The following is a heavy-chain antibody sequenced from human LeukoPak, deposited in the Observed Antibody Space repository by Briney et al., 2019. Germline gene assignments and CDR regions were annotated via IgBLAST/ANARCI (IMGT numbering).Heavy chain of an antibody. V-gene: IGHV3-11*03. CDR1: GFTFSDYY. CDR3: AGAAMVTAIDY. D-gene: IGHD5-18*01. CDR2: ISSSSSYT. J-gene: IGHJ4*02. Sequence: PEGSLRLSCAASGFTFSDYYMSWIRQAPGKGLEGVSYISSSSSYTNYADSVKGRFTISRDNAKNSLYLQINSLRAEDTAVYYCAGAAMVTAIDYWGQGTLVTVSS.